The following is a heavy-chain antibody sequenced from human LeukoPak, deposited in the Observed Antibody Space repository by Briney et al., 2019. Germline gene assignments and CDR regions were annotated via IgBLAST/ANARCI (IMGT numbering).Heavy chain of an antibody. D-gene: IGHD6-6*01. J-gene: IGHJ3*02. CDR2: ISTSTGDT. CDR3: ARVAGIAARKSFDI. V-gene: IGHV1-18*01. Sequence: ASVKVSCKTSGYSFILYGISWVRQAPGQGPEWMGWISTSTGDTKYTQKFQGRVTLTTDTSTSTAYMELRSLRSDDTAVYYCARVAGIAARKSFDIWGQGTMVTVSS. CDR1: GYSFILYG.